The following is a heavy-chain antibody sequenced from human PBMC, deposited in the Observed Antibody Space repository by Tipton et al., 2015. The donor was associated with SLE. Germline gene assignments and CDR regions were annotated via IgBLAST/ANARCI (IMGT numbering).Heavy chain of an antibody. CDR1: GASISSGSYF. V-gene: IGHV4-61*02. CDR2: IFLSGDT. CDR3: ARSPPRPLGYYYYYYYMDV. Sequence: TLSLTCTVSGASISSGSYFWTWVRHPAGKPLEWLGRIFLSGDTNYNPSLKSRVTISVDTSKNQFSLKLSSVTAADTAVYYCARSPPRPLGYYYYYYYMDVWGKGTTVTVSS. D-gene: IGHD7-27*01. J-gene: IGHJ6*03.